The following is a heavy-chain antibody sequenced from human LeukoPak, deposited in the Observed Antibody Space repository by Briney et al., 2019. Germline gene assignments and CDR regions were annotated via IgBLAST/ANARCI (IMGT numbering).Heavy chain of an antibody. Sequence: PGGSLRLSCAASGFTFSSYWMSWVRQAPGKGLEWVANINEDGSEIYYVDSVKGRVTISRDNAKNSLYLQVNSLRVEDTAVYYCARDQRLLGYCSSIACFPLYFGYWGQGALVTVSS. CDR3: ARDQRLLGYCSSIACFPLYFGY. J-gene: IGHJ4*02. V-gene: IGHV3-7*01. CDR1: GFTFSSYW. CDR2: INEDGSEI. D-gene: IGHD2-2*01.